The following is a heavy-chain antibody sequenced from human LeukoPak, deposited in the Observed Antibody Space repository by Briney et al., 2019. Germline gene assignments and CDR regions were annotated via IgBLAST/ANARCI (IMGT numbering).Heavy chain of an antibody. CDR1: GFTFSSHW. Sequence: GGSLRLSCAASGFTFSSHWMHWVRQAPGKGLVCVSRINRDGSSTSYADSVKGRFTISRDNAKNTLYLQMNSLRAEDTAVYYCARANYGSGSFYAMDVWGKGTTVTVSS. J-gene: IGHJ6*04. V-gene: IGHV3-74*01. D-gene: IGHD3-10*01. CDR2: INRDGSST. CDR3: ARANYGSGSFYAMDV.